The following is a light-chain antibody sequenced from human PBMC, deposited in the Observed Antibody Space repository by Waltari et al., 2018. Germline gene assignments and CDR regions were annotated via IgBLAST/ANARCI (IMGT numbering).Light chain of an antibody. J-gene: IGKJ2*01. V-gene: IGKV3D-15*01. CDR1: QSVSSN. CDR2: GAS. Sequence: EVVMTQSPATLSVSPGERATLSCKASQSVSSNLAWYQQKPGQAPSLLIYGASLRATGIPARFSGSGSGTEFTLTISSLQSEDSAIYYCQQYNNWPPEYTFGQGTKLEIK. CDR3: QQYNNWPPEYT.